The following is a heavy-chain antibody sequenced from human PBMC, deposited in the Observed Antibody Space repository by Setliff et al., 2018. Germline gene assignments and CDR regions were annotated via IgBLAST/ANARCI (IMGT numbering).Heavy chain of an antibody. Sequence: GGSLRLSCAASGFTFSSYWMSWVRQAPGKGLEWVANIKQDGSEKYYVDSVKGRFTISRDNAKNSLYLQMNSLRAEDTAVYYCARDDGITMVRGVITYYYGMDVWGQGTTVTVS. J-gene: IGHJ6*02. CDR1: GFTFSSYW. V-gene: IGHV3-7*01. CDR3: ARDDGITMVRGVITYYYGMDV. CDR2: IKQDGSEK. D-gene: IGHD3-10*01.